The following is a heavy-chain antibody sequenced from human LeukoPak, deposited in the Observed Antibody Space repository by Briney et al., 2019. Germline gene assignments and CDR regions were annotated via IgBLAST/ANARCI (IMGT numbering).Heavy chain of an antibody. J-gene: IGHJ5*02. V-gene: IGHV4-31*03. CDR3: ARDGYYDSSGYYRNWFDP. D-gene: IGHD3-22*01. CDR2: INYSGST. Sequence: ALSLTCTVSGGSISSGGYYWSWTRQHPGMGLEWIGYINYSGSTNYTPSLKSRVTISVDTSKNQFSLKLSSVTAADSAVYYCARDGYYDSSGYYRNWFDPWGQGTLVTVSS. CDR1: GGSISSGGYY.